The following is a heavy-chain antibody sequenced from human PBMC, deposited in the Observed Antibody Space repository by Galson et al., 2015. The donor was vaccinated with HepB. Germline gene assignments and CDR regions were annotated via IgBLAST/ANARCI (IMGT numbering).Heavy chain of an antibody. CDR2: IIPIFGTA. D-gene: IGHD3-10*01. CDR3: ARDYYGSGSFRWFDP. CDR1: GGTFSSYA. J-gene: IGHJ5*02. Sequence: SVKVSCKASGGTFSSYAISWVRQAPGQGLEWMGGIIPIFGTANYAQKFQGRVTITADESTSTAYMELSSLRSEDTAVYYCARDYYGSGSFRWFDPWGQGTLVTVSS. V-gene: IGHV1-69*13.